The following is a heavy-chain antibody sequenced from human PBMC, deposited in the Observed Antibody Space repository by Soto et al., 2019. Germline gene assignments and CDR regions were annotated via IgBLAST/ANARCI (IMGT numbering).Heavy chain of an antibody. CDR3: ERVELVVPDATFYYYYGMDV. CDR2: SNPNSGGT. CDR1: GYTFTGYY. D-gene: IGHD2-2*01. Sequence: HVQLVQSGAEVKKPGASVKVSCKASGYTFTGYYMHWVRQAPGQGLEWMGWSNPNSGGTNYAQEVQGWVTMTRDTSISTAYMELSRLRSDDTAVYYCERVELVVPDATFYYYYGMDVWGQGTKVTVSS. J-gene: IGHJ6*02. V-gene: IGHV1-2*04.